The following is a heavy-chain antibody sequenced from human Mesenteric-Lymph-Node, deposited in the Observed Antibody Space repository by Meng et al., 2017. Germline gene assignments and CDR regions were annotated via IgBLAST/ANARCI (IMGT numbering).Heavy chain of an antibody. CDR3: AHSLWFGESTYWFDP. V-gene: IGHV2-5*01. J-gene: IGHJ5*02. Sequence: RESGPTLVKPTTPLTPTCTFSGFSLRTSGVGVGWIRQPPGKALEWLALIYWNDDKRYSPSLKSRLTITKDTSKNQVVLTMTNMDPVDTATYYCAHSLWFGESTYWFDPWGQGTLVTVSS. D-gene: IGHD3-10*01. CDR1: GFSLRTSGVG. CDR2: IYWNDDK.